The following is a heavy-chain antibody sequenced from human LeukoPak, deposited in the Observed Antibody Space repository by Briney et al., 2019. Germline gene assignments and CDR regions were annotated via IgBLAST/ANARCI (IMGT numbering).Heavy chain of an antibody. V-gene: IGHV3-23*01. J-gene: IGHJ4*02. CDR1: GFTFSIYA. CDR3: AKESRQFDC. CDR2: TSDSGGST. Sequence: GGSLRLSCAASGFTFSIYAMSWVRQAPGKGLEWVSVTSDSGGSTYYAESVKGRFTISRDNSKNTLYLQMNRLRAEDTAVYYCAKESRQFDCWGQGTLVTVSS.